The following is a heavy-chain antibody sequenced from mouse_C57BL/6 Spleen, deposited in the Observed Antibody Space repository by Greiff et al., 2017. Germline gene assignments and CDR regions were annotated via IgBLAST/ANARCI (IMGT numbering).Heavy chain of an antibody. D-gene: IGHD2-5*01. J-gene: IGHJ4*01. CDR3: ARAVGAYYSNYGSAMDY. V-gene: IGHV1-39*01. CDR2: INPNYGTT. Sequence: EVQLQQSGPELVKPGASVKISCKASGYSFTDYNMNWVKQSNGKSLEWIGVINPNYGTTSYNQKFKGKATLTVDQSSSTAYMQLNSLTSEDSAVYYCARAVGAYYSNYGSAMDYWGQGTSVTVSS. CDR1: GYSFTDYN.